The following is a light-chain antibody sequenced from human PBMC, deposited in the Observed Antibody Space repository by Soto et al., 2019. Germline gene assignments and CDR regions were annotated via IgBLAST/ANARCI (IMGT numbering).Light chain of an antibody. J-gene: IGKJ1*01. CDR2: DAS. V-gene: IGKV3-15*01. CDR3: QQYNNCPWT. CDR1: QSVSDN. Sequence: EIVLTPSPATLSVSPGERATLSCRASQSVSDNLAWYQQKPGQAPRLLIYDASTRATGIPARFGGSGSGTEFTLTISSLQSEDFAVYFCQQYNNCPWTFGQGTKVEIK.